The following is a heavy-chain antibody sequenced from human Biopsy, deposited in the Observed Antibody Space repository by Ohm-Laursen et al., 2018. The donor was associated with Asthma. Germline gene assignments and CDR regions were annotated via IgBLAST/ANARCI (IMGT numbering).Heavy chain of an antibody. Sequence: TLSLTCTVSGVSIRSYYWTWIRQPPGKGLEWVGNIHYSGSTYSNPSLKSRVTISVDTSKKQISLRLSSVIAADTAVYYCAGFCSGGNCPDHWGQGTLVTVSS. J-gene: IGHJ4*02. D-gene: IGHD2-15*01. V-gene: IGHV4-59*01. CDR2: IHYSGST. CDR1: GVSIRSYY. CDR3: AGFCSGGNCPDH.